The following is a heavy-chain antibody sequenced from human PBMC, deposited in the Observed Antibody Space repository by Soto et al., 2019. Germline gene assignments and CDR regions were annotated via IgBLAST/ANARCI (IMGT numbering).Heavy chain of an antibody. V-gene: IGHV1-69*13. CDR2: IIPIFGTA. CDR1: GRTFSSYS. D-gene: IGHD1-7*01. CDR3: AIVAGTTYNYYYGRDV. Sequence: VKVSCKASGRTFSSYSIIWVRQAPGQGLEWMGGIIPIFGTANYAQKFQGRVTITAGESTSTAYMELSSRRSEDTPVYSCAIVAGTTYNYYYGRDVWGQGTTVTVSS. J-gene: IGHJ6*02.